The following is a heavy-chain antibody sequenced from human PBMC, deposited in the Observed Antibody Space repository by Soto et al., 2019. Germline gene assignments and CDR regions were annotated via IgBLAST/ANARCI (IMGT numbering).Heavy chain of an antibody. CDR3: ASLYGSGRNCFDP. Sequence: QVQLVESGGGVVQPGRSLRLSCAASGFTFSSYAMHWVRQAPGKGLEWVAVISYDGSNKYYADSVKGRFTIYRDNSKNTLYLQMNSLRPEDTAVYYCASLYGSGRNCFDPWGQGTLVTVSS. CDR2: ISYDGSNK. CDR1: GFTFSSYA. V-gene: IGHV3-30-3*01. D-gene: IGHD3-10*01. J-gene: IGHJ5*02.